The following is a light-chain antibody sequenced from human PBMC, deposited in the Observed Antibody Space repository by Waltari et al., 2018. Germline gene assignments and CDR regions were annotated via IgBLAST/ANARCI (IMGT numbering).Light chain of an antibody. CDR2: GAS. J-gene: IGKJ5*01. CDR1: QSVSSN. CDR3: QQYNNWLSIT. V-gene: IGKV3-15*01. Sequence: IVMTQSPATLSVSPGERATLSCRASQSVSSNLAWYQQKPGQAPRLLIYGASTRATGIPARFSGSGSGTEFTLTISSMQSEDFAVYYCQQYNNWLSITFGQGTRLEIK.